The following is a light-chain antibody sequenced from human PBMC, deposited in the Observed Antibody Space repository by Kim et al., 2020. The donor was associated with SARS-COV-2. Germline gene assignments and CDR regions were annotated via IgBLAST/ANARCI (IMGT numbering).Light chain of an antibody. J-gene: IGKJ5*01. CDR2: NAS. CDR1: QSINSW. V-gene: IGKV1-5*01. CDR3: QQYKSYSSIT. Sequence: DIQMTQSPSTLSASVGDRVTITCRASQSINSWLAWYQQKPGKAPNLLIYNASSLESGVPSRFSGSGPGTEFTLTISSLQPDDFATYYCQQYKSYSSITFGQGTRLEIK.